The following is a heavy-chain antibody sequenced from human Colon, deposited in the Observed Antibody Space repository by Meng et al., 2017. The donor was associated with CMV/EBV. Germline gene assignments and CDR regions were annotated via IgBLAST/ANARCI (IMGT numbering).Heavy chain of an antibody. J-gene: IGHJ4*02. CDR3: ARRDRRFLEWLFDS. V-gene: IGHV4-39*01. CDR2: IYHSGST. CDR1: GDSIINTNYY. Sequence: GSLRLSCTASGDSIINTNYYWGWIRQPPGKGLGWIGSIYHSGSTYDNPSLRSRVTMSVDTSKNQFSLRLSSVTAADTAVYYCARRDRRFLEWLFDSWGQGILVTVSS. D-gene: IGHD3-3*01.